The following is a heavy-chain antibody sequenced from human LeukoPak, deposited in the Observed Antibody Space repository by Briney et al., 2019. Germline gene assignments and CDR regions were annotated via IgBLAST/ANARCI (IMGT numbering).Heavy chain of an antibody. CDR1: GFTVSSNY. V-gene: IGHV3-66*01. CDR2: IYSGGST. D-gene: IGHD1-26*01. Sequence: SGGSLRLSCAASGFTVSSNYMSWVRQAPGKGLEWVSVIYSGGSTYYADSVKGRFTISRDNSKNTLYLQMNSLRAEDTAVYYCAKGGSDYDDHGYSFDYWGQGALVTVSS. J-gene: IGHJ4*02. CDR3: AKGGSDYDDHGYSFDY.